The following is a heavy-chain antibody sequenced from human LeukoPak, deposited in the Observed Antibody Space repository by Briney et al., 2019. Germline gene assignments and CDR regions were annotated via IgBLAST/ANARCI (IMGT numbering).Heavy chain of an antibody. CDR2: VYYSGST. Sequence: SETLSLTCTVSGGSISTYYWSWIRQPPGKGLEWIGYVYYSGSTNYNPSLKSRVTISVDTSKNQFSLKLSSMTAADAAVYYCARDGSGYGGRFDYWGQGTLVTVSS. D-gene: IGHD5-12*01. J-gene: IGHJ4*02. CDR1: GGSISTYY. CDR3: ARDGSGYGGRFDY. V-gene: IGHV4-59*01.